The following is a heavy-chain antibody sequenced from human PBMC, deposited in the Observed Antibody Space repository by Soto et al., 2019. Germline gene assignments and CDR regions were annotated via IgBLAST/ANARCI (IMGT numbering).Heavy chain of an antibody. V-gene: IGHV3-72*01. J-gene: IGHJ2*01. Sequence: PGGSLRLSCAASGFTFSDYYMDWVRQLPGKGLEWVGRTRNKANSYTTEYAPSVKGRFTISRHDSEDSMYLQMNSLKTEDTAVYYCAGDPGGSNDFWGRGALVTVSS. CDR2: TRNKANSYTT. CDR3: AGDPGGSNDF. D-gene: IGHD3-16*01. CDR1: GFTFSDYY.